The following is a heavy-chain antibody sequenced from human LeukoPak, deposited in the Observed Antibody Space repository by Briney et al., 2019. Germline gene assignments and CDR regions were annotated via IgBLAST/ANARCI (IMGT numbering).Heavy chain of an antibody. Sequence: SVKVSYKASGGTFSSYAISWVRQAPGQGLEWMGGIIPIFGTANYAQKFQGRVTITTDESTSTAYMELSSLRSEDTAVYYCARVSVVVPAAIQSYYYYYMDVWGKGTTVTVSS. V-gene: IGHV1-69*05. CDR2: IIPIFGTA. J-gene: IGHJ6*03. CDR3: ARVSVVVPAAIQSYYYYYMDV. D-gene: IGHD2-2*02. CDR1: GGTFSSYA.